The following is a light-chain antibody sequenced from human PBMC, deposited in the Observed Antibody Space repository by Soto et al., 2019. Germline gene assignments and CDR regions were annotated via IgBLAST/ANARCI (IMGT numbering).Light chain of an antibody. CDR2: WAS. Sequence: DIVMTQSPDSLAVSLGERATINCKSSQSVLYSSNNKNYLAWYQQKPGQPPKALIYWASTRESGVPDRFSGSGSGTDFTLTISSLQAEDVAVYYCQQYYTTPWRFGQGTKWIS. V-gene: IGKV4-1*01. J-gene: IGKJ1*01. CDR1: QSVLYSSNNKNY. CDR3: QQYYTTPWR.